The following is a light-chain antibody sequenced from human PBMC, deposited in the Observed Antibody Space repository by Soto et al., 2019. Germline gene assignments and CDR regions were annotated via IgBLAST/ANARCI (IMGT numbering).Light chain of an antibody. CDR1: QNITNN. V-gene: IGKV1-33*01. Sequence: DIQMTQSPSSLSASIGDRVTITCEASQNITNNLSWYQQKPGKAPNLLIYHASKLAKGVTSRFSGSGSGTDFSFIITSLQREDLATYYCQQYYGLPPLTSGQGTRLEI. CDR2: HAS. CDR3: QQYYGLPPLT. J-gene: IGKJ5*01.